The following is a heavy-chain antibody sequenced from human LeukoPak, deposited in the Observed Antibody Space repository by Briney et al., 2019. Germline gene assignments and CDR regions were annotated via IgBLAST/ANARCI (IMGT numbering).Heavy chain of an antibody. Sequence: PGRSLRLSCAASGFTFSGFGMHWVRQAPGKGLEWVAVIWFDGTNKYYADSVKGRFTISRDNSKKTLYLQMNSLRAEDMAVYYCAKDQYDILTGTTYYFDYWGQGTLVTVSS. CDR2: IWFDGTNK. J-gene: IGHJ4*02. D-gene: IGHD3-9*01. V-gene: IGHV3-33*06. CDR3: AKDQYDILTGTTYYFDY. CDR1: GFTFSGFG.